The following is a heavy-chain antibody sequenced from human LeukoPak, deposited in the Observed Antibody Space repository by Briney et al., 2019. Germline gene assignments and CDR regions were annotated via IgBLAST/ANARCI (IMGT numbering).Heavy chain of an antibody. D-gene: IGHD2-15*01. V-gene: IGHV1-69*05. CDR3: ATGVVVAAFDAFDI. J-gene: IGHJ3*02. Sequence: GSSVKVSCKASGGTLNNFAISWVRQAPGQGLEWMGRISPIFGTIKNAQKFQGRVTITTDESTSTTYMELSSLRSDDTAVYYCATGVVVAAFDAFDIWGQGTMVTVSS. CDR1: GGTLNNFA. CDR2: ISPIFGTI.